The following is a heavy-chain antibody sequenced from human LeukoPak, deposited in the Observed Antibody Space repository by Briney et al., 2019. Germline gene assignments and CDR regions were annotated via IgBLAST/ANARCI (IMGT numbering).Heavy chain of an antibody. CDR3: ARSNGDYFAYIDY. CDR1: GGSVSSRSCH. D-gene: IGHD4-17*01. J-gene: IGHJ4*02. CDR2: IYYSGNT. V-gene: IGHV4-39*01. Sequence: SETLSLTCSVPGGSVSSRSCHWGWIRQPPGKGLEWIGSIYYSGNTYYNPSLKSRVTISVDTSKDQFSLKLTSVTAADTAVYYCARSNGDYFAYIDYRGQGTLVTVSS.